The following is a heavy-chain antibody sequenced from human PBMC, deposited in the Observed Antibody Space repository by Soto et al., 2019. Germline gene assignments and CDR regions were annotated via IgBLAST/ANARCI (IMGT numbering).Heavy chain of an antibody. CDR3: ATVSRLGLYPSES. Sequence: EVQLEESWGGWVKPGGSLRLSCSASAFTLSNSGMSWVLQAPWKGLAWVGRSKRKSDGGTTDYVAHVKGRFTFSRDDSKNTVYLQMKSLEPEDTAVYYCATVSRLGLYPSESWGQGTLVTVSS. V-gene: IGHV3-15*01. CDR1: AFTLSNSG. J-gene: IGHJ5*02. CDR2: SKRKSDGGTT. D-gene: IGHD6-19*01.